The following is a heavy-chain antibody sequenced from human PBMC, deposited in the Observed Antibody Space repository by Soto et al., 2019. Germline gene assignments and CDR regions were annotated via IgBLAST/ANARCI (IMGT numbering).Heavy chain of an antibody. CDR1: GFTFSSYS. CDR2: ISSSSSTI. CDR3: AREYCSSTSCYADY. J-gene: IGHJ4*02. Sequence: PGGSLRLSCAPSGFTFSSYSMNWVRQAPGKGLEWVSYISSSSSTIYYADSVKGRFTISRDNAKNSLYLQMNSLRAEDTAVYYCAREYCSSTSCYADYWGQGTLVTVSS. V-gene: IGHV3-48*01. D-gene: IGHD2-2*01.